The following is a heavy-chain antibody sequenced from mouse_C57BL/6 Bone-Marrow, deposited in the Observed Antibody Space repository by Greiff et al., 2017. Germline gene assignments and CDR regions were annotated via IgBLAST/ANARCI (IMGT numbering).Heavy chain of an antibody. J-gene: IGHJ1*03. D-gene: IGHD1-1*01. Sequence: EVKLMESGGDLVKPGGSLKLSCAASGFTFSSYGMSWVRQTPDKRLEWVATISSGGSYTYYPDSVKGRFTISRDNDKNTLYLQMSSLKSEDTAMYYCARPYYYGSSRGTGTTVTVSS. CDR1: GFTFSSYG. CDR2: ISSGGSYT. V-gene: IGHV5-6*01. CDR3: ARPYYYGSS.